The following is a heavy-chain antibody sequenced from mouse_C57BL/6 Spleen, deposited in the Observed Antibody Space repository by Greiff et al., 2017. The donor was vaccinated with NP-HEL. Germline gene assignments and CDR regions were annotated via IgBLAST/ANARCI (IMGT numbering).Heavy chain of an antibody. CDR3: ARGSLYYGTGGWYFDV. Sequence: QVQLQQSGPELVKPGASVKISCKASGYAFSSSWMNWVKQRPGKGLEWIGRIYPGDGDTNYNGKFKGKATLTADKSSSTAYMQLSSLTSEDSAVYFCARGSLYYGTGGWYFDVWGTGTTVTVSS. CDR1: GYAFSSSW. CDR2: IYPGDGDT. D-gene: IGHD1-1*01. J-gene: IGHJ1*03. V-gene: IGHV1-82*01.